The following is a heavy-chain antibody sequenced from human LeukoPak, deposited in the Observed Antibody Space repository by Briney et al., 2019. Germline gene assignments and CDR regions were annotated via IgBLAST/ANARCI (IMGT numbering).Heavy chain of an antibody. CDR2: IYSGGST. V-gene: IGHV3-53*01. Sequence: GRSLRLSCAASGFPFSTYSVHWVRQAPGKGLEWVSVIYSGGSTYYADSVKGRFTISRDNSKNTLYLQMNSLRAEDTAVYYCARAMGRVWPDLVYYYGMDVWGQGTTVTVSS. CDR1: GFPFSTYS. CDR3: ARAMGRVWPDLVYYYGMDV. J-gene: IGHJ6*02. D-gene: IGHD5/OR15-5a*01.